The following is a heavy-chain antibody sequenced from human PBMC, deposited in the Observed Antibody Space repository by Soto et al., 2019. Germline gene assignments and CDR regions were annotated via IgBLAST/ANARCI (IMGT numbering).Heavy chain of an antibody. CDR1: GDTFSSYP. V-gene: IGHV1-69*13. D-gene: IGHD5-12*01. CDR3: ARGGYRGYDFLLDV. Sequence: SVKVSCKASGDTFSSYPISWVRQAPGPGLEWMGGIIPILDTANYAQKIQGRVTITADESTSTAYMELSSLRSEDTAVYYCARGGYRGYDFLLDVWGQGTTVTVSS. J-gene: IGHJ6*02. CDR2: IIPILDTA.